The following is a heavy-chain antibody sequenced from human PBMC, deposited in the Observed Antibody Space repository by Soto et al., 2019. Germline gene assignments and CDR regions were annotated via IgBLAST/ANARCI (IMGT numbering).Heavy chain of an antibody. CDR2: ISGSGGST. Sequence: GGSLRLSCAASGFTFSSYAMSWVRQAPGKGLEWVSAISGSGGSTYYADSVKGRFTISRDNSKNTLYLQMNSLRAEDTAVYYCAKVGYDILTGYYTGRYFDYWGQGTLVTVSS. V-gene: IGHV3-23*01. J-gene: IGHJ4*02. CDR1: GFTFSSYA. D-gene: IGHD3-9*01. CDR3: AKVGYDILTGYYTGRYFDY.